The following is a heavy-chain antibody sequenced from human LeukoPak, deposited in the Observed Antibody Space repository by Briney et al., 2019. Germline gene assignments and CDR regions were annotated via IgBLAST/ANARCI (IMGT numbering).Heavy chain of an antibody. J-gene: IGHJ4*02. D-gene: IGHD3-22*01. CDR3: AGDSSGYHSGY. CDR2: ISAQNGNT. V-gene: IGHV1-18*01. Sequence: ASVKVSCKSSGYMFTSHGIHWLRQAPGQGLEWMGWISAQNGNTNYVQQFLGRVTMTRDTSASTAYMELRSLKSDDTAVYYCAGDSSGYHSGYWGQGTLVTVSS. CDR1: GYMFTSHG.